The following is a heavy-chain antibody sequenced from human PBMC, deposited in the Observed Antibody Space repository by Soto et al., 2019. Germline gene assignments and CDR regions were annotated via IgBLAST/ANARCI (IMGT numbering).Heavy chain of an antibody. J-gene: IGHJ4*02. D-gene: IGHD2-15*01. CDR2: VYPGDSET. CDR3: AKKGGGLDS. V-gene: IGHV5-51*03. CDR1: GYSFTNSW. Sequence: EVLLVQSGAEVKKPGESLRISCKGSGYSFTNSWIAWVRQMPGKGLEWMGIVYPGDSETKYSPSFQGQVTISVDKSVSVTYLQWSSLKASDSAIYYCAKKGGGLDSWGQGTLVTVSS.